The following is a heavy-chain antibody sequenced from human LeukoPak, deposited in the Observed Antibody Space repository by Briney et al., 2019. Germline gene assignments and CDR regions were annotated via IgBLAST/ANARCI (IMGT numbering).Heavy chain of an antibody. V-gene: IGHV4-39*01. J-gene: IGHJ4*02. CDR2: IYYSGST. D-gene: IGHD3-16*02. CDR1: GGSICSSSYY. Sequence: PSETLSLTCTVSGGSICSSSYYWGWIRQPPGKGLGWIGSIYYSGSTYYNPSLKSRVTISVDTSKNQFSLKLSSVTAADTAVYYCASSDYVWGSYRYFPFDYWGQGTLVTVSS. CDR3: ASSDYVWGSYRYFPFDY.